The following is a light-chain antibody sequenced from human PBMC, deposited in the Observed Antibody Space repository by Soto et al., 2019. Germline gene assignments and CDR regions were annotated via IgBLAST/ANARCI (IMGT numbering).Light chain of an antibody. CDR3: QQSHSTPLT. J-gene: IGKJ4*01. Sequence: DIQMTQSPSSLSASVGDRVTITCRATQSISSYLNWYQQKPGKAPKLLIYAASSLQSGVPSRFSGSGSGTDFTLIISGLQPEDFATYYCQQSHSTPLTFGGGTKVDIK. V-gene: IGKV1-39*01. CDR2: AAS. CDR1: QSISSY.